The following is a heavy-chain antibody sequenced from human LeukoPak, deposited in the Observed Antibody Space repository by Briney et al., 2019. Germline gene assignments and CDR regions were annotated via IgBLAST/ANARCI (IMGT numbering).Heavy chain of an antibody. CDR3: AKDIGGATRRWAYYYYYGMDV. CDR1: GFTFDDYA. Sequence: SLRLSCAASGFTFDDYAMHWVRQAPGKGLEWVSGISWNSGSIGYADSVKGRFTISRDNAKDSLYLQMNSLRAEDTALYYCAKDIGGATRRWAYYYYYGMDVWGQGTTVTVSS. D-gene: IGHD1-26*01. V-gene: IGHV3-9*01. J-gene: IGHJ6*02. CDR2: ISWNSGSI.